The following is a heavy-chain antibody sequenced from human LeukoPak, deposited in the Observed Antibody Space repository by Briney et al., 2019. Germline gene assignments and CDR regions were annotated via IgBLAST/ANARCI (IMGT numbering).Heavy chain of an antibody. CDR1: GYTFTSYH. Sequence: ASVKVSCKASGYTFTSYHIHWVRQAPGQGLEWMGIINTNYGSTNYAQKFQGRVTITADKSTSTAYMELSSLRSEDTAVYYCARESPSYCSGGSCYDWFDPWGQGTLVTVSS. CDR2: INTNYGST. D-gene: IGHD2-15*01. J-gene: IGHJ5*02. CDR3: ARESPSYCSGGSCYDWFDP. V-gene: IGHV1-46*01.